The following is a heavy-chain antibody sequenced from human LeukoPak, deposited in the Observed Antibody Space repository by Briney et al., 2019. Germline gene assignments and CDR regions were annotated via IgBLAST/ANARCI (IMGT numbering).Heavy chain of an antibody. CDR3: AGDFGISEVY. D-gene: IGHD1-20*01. V-gene: IGHV3-74*01. CDR2: MNSDGSST. J-gene: IGHJ4*02. Sequence: GGSLRLSCAASGFTFSRYWMHWVRQAPGKGPVWVSRMNSDGSSTSYADSVKGRFTISRDNAKNTLYLQMNSLRAEDTTVYYCAGDFGISEVYWGQGTLVTVSS. CDR1: GFTFSRYW.